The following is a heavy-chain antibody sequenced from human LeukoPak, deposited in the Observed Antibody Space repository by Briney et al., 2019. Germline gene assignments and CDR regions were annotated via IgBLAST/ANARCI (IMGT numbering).Heavy chain of an antibody. D-gene: IGHD3-22*01. CDR2: IWYDGSNK. Sequence: GGSLRLSCAASGFTFSSYGMHWVRQAPGKGLEWGAVIWYDGSNKYYADSVKGRFTISRDNSKNTLYLQMNGLRAEDTAVYYCARGYYYDSSYPDDYWGQGTLVAVSS. CDR3: ARGYYYDSSYPDDY. J-gene: IGHJ4*02. CDR1: GFTFSSYG. V-gene: IGHV3-33*01.